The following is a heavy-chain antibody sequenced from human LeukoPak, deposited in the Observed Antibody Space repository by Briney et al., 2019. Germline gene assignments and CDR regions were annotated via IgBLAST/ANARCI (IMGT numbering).Heavy chain of an antibody. D-gene: IGHD3-22*01. Sequence: GGSLRLSCAASGFSFGNYAMNWVRQVPGKGLEWVSAINGGSSTTYYADSVKGRFTISRDNSKNTLYLQMDSLRAEDTAIYYCARKDATSGYYRSPFDYWGQGILVTVSS. CDR2: INGGSSTT. CDR3: ARKDATSGYYRSPFDY. J-gene: IGHJ4*02. V-gene: IGHV3-23*01. CDR1: GFSFGNYA.